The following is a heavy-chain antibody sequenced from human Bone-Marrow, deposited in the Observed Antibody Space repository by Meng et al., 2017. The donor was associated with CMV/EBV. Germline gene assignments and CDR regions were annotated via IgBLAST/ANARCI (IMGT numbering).Heavy chain of an antibody. CDR3: AHRPTEGLFDY. J-gene: IGHJ4*02. CDR2: IYWDGDK. Sequence: QIPLKGSGPALLKPTPTLTLTCTFSGFSLNSNGMGVGWIRQPPGKALEWLALIYWDGDKRYSPSLKSRLTITKDTSNNQVVLTMTNMGPVDTATYFCAHRPTEGLFDYWGQGTLVTVSS. V-gene: IGHV2-5*02. CDR1: GFSLNSNGMG.